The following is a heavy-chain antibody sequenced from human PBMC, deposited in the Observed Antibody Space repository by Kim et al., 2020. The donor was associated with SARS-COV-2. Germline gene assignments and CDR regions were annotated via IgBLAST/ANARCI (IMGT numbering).Heavy chain of an antibody. Sequence: GGSLRLSCAASGFTFSSYAMSWVRQAPGKGLEWVSAISGRGGSTYYADSVKGRFTISRDNYKNTLYLQMNSLRAEDTAVYYCAKDGQVVLAVAGSPNWFDPWGQGTLVTVSS. D-gene: IGHD6-19*01. CDR3: AKDGQVVLAVAGSPNWFDP. J-gene: IGHJ5*02. CDR1: GFTFSSYA. V-gene: IGHV3-23*01. CDR2: ISGRGGST.